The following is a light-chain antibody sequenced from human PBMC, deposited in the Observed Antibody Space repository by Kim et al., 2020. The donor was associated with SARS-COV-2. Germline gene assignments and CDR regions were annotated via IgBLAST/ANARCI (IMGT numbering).Light chain of an antibody. CDR1: QTIARY. J-gene: IGKJ4*01. Sequence: DIQMTQSPSTLSASVGDRVTLTCRAGQTIARYLNWYQHKPGKAPKLLIYAASILQSGVPSRFSGSGSGTDFTLTISSLQPEDFATYYFQQSYTIPPLTFGGGTKVDIK. CDR3: QQSYTIPPLT. V-gene: IGKV1-39*01. CDR2: AAS.